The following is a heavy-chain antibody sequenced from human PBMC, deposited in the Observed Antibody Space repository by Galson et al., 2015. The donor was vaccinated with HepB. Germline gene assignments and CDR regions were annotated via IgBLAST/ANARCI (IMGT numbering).Heavy chain of an antibody. CDR3: ARDRMPYDILTGYSKGGSDY. CDR2: ISAYNGNT. Sequence: SVKVSCKASGYTFTSYGISWVRQAPGQGLEWMGWISAYNGNTNYAQKLQGRVTMTTDTSTSTAYMELRSLRSDDTAVYYCARDRMPYDILTGYSKGGSDYWGQGTLVTVSS. CDR1: GYTFTSYG. V-gene: IGHV1-18*04. J-gene: IGHJ4*02. D-gene: IGHD3-9*01.